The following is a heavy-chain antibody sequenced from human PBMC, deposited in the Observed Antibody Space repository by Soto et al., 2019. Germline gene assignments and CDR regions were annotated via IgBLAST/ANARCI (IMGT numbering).Heavy chain of an antibody. CDR1: GYSFTSYG. Sequence: GESLKISCKGSGYSFTSYGISWVRQAPGQGLEWMGWISAYNGNTNYAQKLQGRVTMTTDTSTSTAYMELRSLRSDDTAVYYCARAMKVYYDILTGYYTFGATGFDYWGQGTLVTVSS. CDR3: ARAMKVYYDILTGYYTFGATGFDY. CDR2: ISAYNGNT. J-gene: IGHJ4*02. V-gene: IGHV1-18*04. D-gene: IGHD3-9*01.